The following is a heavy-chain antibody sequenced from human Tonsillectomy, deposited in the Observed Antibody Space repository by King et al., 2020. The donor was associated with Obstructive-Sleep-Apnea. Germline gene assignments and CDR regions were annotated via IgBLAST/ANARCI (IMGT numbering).Heavy chain of an antibody. D-gene: IGHD7-27*01. CDR2: ISWNSGSI. CDR3: AKGNWGSAFDI. V-gene: IGHV3-9*01. J-gene: IGHJ3*02. Sequence: VQLVESGGGLVQPGRSLRLSCAASGFTFDDYAMHCVRQAPGKGLEWVSGISWNSGSICYADSVKGRFTISRDNAKNSLYLQMNSLRAEDTALYYCAKGNWGSAFDIWGQGTMVTVSS. CDR1: GFTFDDYA.